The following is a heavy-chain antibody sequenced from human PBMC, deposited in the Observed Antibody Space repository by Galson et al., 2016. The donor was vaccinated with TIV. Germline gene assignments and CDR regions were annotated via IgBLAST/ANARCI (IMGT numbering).Heavy chain of an antibody. CDR2: ACDSGNT. J-gene: IGHJ1*01. CDR1: VGSSTTPY. Sequence: VTLCFTCTVAVGSSTTPYGSWVGVLLGIGVVWIGFACDSGNTNYNPSLKCRVTISVDTSNNQFSLKLSSVAAADTAVYYCPKTFSNGYHPHWAQGTPVT. CDR3: PKTFSNGYHPH. D-gene: IGHD5-24*01. V-gene: IGHV4-59*11.